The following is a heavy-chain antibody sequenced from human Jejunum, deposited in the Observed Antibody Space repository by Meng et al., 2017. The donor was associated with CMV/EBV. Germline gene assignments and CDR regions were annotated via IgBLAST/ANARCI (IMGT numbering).Heavy chain of an antibody. CDR3: TRVRKGLAGQTTLDY. CDR1: FSDYY. Sequence: FSDYYMSWIRQAPGKGLEWFGRIRNKANSYTTLYAASVKDRFTFSRDDSKNSVFLQMNSLKTEDTAVYYCTRVRKGLAGQTTLDYWGQGTLVTVSS. V-gene: IGHV3-72*01. D-gene: IGHD1-7*01. J-gene: IGHJ4*02. CDR2: IRNKANSYTT.